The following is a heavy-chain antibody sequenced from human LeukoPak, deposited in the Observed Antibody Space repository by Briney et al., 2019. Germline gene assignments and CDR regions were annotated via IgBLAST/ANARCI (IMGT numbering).Heavy chain of an antibody. D-gene: IGHD2-15*01. V-gene: IGHV1-2*02. J-gene: IGHJ5*02. CDR2: INPNSGGT. Sequence: GASVKVSCKASGYTFTGYYMHWVRQAPGQGLEWMGWINPNSGGTSYAQKFQGRVTMTRDMSTSTVYMEMSSLRSEDTAVYYCARCDHFEVAAKRDWYFDLWGQGTLVTVSS. CDR1: GYTFTGYY. CDR3: ARCDHFEVAAKRDWYFDL.